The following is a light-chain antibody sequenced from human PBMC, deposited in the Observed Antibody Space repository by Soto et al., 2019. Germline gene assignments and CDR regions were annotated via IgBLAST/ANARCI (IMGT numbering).Light chain of an antibody. CDR1: QSISSY. CDR3: QQSYNTPYT. Sequence: DIQMTQSPSSLSASVGDRVTITCRTSQSISSYLNWYQQKPGKAPELLISITSSLQSGVPSRFSGSGSGTHFALTISSLQPEDFATYYCQQSYNTPYTFGQGTKLEI. CDR2: ITS. V-gene: IGKV1-39*01. J-gene: IGKJ2*01.